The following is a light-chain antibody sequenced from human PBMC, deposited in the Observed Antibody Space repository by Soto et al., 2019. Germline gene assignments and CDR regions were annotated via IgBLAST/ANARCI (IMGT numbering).Light chain of an antibody. J-gene: IGKJ5*01. Sequence: EIVLTQSPGTLSVSTAGRATLSCRAIQSVSSSYLAWYQQKPGQAPRLFIYGASSRATGIPDRFSGSGSGTDFTLTNSRLESDDFALYYCQQYAEGTPITFGQGTRLEIK. CDR2: GAS. CDR3: QQYAEGTPIT. CDR1: QSVSSSY. V-gene: IGKV3-20*01.